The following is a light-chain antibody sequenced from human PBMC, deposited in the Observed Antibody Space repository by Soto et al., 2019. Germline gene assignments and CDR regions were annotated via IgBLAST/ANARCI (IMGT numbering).Light chain of an antibody. J-gene: IGLJ2*01. V-gene: IGLV2-14*03. CDR1: SSDIGAYEH. Sequence: QSALTQPSSMSGSPGQSITISCTGTSSDIGAYEHVSWYQQRPGGAPKVLIYDVRIRPSEVSNRFSGSKSGDTASLTISGLQAEDEAVYYCASKTTSSTVLFGGGTKLTVL. CDR3: ASKTTSSTVL. CDR2: DVR.